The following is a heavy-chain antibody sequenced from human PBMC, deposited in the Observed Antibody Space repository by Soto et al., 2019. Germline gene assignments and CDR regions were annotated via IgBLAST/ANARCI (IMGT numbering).Heavy chain of an antibody. J-gene: IGHJ2*01. Sequence: EVQLLESGGGLIQSGGSLRLSCAASGFTFSSYAMNWVRQAPGKRLEWVSVISGSGGSTYYADAVKGRFTISRDNSKNTLYLQMNSLRAEDTAVYYCAKRTVGWYFDLWGRGTLVTVSS. CDR3: AKRTVGWYFDL. CDR1: GFTFSSYA. V-gene: IGHV3-23*01. D-gene: IGHD4-17*01. CDR2: ISGSGGST.